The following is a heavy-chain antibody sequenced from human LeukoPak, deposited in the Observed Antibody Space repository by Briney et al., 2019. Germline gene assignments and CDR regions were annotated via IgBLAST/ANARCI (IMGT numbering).Heavy chain of an antibody. D-gene: IGHD5-12*01. V-gene: IGHV1-18*01. J-gene: IGHJ4*02. CDR2: ISAYNGNT. Sequence: ASVKVSCKASGNTFTNYGFSWVRQAPGQGLEWMGWISAYNGNTNYTQKLQGRVTMTTDAPTSTAYMELRSLRSDDTAVYYRARERRFSGYEINWGQGTLVTVSS. CDR1: GNTFTNYG. CDR3: ARERRFSGYEIN.